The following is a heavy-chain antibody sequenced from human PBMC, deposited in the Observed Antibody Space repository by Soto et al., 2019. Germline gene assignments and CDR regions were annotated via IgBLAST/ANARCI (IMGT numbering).Heavy chain of an antibody. CDR3: ARGATSPSY. CDR2: ISSSGGNA. J-gene: IGHJ4*02. CDR1: GFTFSSYG. Sequence: EVQLLESGGGLVQPGGSLRLSCAASGFTFSSYGMSWVRQAPGKGLEWVSAISSSGGNAYYADSVKGRFTISRDNSKNTPYLQMNSLRAEDTAVYYCARGATSPSYWGQGTLVTVSS. V-gene: IGHV3-23*01.